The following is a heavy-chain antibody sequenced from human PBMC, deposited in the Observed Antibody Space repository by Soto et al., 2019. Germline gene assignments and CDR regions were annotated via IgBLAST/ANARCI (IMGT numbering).Heavy chain of an antibody. Sequence: PSETLSLTCTVSGSSIGTYYWSWIRQPPGKGLEWIGYIYYRGNTDYNPSLKSRVTISLDTPKNQFSLKLSSVTAADTAVYYCARHPGYYDILTGYTTYYFDYWGQGILVTVS. CDR2: IYYRGNT. CDR3: ARHPGYYDILTGYTTYYFDY. V-gene: IGHV4-59*08. D-gene: IGHD3-9*01. J-gene: IGHJ4*02. CDR1: GSSIGTYY.